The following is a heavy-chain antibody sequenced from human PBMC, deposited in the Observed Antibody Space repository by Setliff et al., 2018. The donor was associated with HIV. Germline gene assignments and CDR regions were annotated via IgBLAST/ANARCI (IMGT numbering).Heavy chain of an antibody. CDR1: GYSISSGYY. Sequence: SETLSLTCAVSGYSISSGYYWGWIRQPPGKGLEWIGSIYHSGSTYYNPSLKSRVTISLDTSKNQLSLKLSSVTAADTAVYYCAHYYYDTSGQPFDYWGQGTLVTVSS. V-gene: IGHV4-38-2*01. D-gene: IGHD3-22*01. J-gene: IGHJ4*02. CDR3: AHYYYDTSGQPFDY. CDR2: IYHSGST.